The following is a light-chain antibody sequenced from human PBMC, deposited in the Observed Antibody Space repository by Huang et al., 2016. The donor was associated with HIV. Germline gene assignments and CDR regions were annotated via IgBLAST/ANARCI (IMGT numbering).Light chain of an antibody. CDR2: EAS. Sequence: ETVLTQSPATLSLSPGERATLSCRASQSVNSYLAWYQQKPGQTPRLLIYEASNSATGIPARFSGSGSGTDFTLTISSLEPEDFAVYYCQQRKYWPPITFGQGTRLEIK. J-gene: IGKJ5*01. V-gene: IGKV3-11*01. CDR1: QSVNSY. CDR3: QQRKYWPPIT.